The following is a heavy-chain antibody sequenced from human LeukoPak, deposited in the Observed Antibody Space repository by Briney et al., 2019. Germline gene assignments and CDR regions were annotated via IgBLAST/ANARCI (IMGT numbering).Heavy chain of an antibody. CDR2: ISSSSSYI. CDR1: GFTFSSYS. D-gene: IGHD3-10*01. CDR3: ARDRVLLWFGELLRHYYYYGMDV. Sequence: PGGSLRLSCAASGFTFSSYSINWVRQAPGKGLEWVSSISSSSSYIYYADSVKGRFTISRDNAKNSLYLQMNSLRAEDTAVYYCARDRVLLWFGELLRHYYYYGMDVWGQGTTVTVSS. J-gene: IGHJ6*02. V-gene: IGHV3-21*01.